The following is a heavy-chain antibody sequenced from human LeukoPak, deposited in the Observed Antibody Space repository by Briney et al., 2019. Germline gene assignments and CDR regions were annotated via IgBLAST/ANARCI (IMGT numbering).Heavy chain of an antibody. J-gene: IGHJ6*03. CDR2: SYYSGST. CDR3: ARTTEGGYTYGYFYYYYMDV. CDR1: AGSISSYY. Sequence: PSETLSLTCTVSAGSISSYYWSWIRQPPGKGLEWIGYSYYSGSTNYNPSLKSRVTISVDTSKNQFSLKLTSVTAADTAVYYCARTTEGGYTYGYFYYYYMDVWGKGTTVTISS. D-gene: IGHD5-18*01. V-gene: IGHV4-59*01.